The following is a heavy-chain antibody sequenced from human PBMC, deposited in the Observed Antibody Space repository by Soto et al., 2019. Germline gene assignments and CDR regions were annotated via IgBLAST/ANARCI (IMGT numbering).Heavy chain of an antibody. D-gene: IGHD3-10*01. J-gene: IGHJ4*02. CDR3: APSYGSGYRAFDY. CDR2: VNPIVSMS. CDR1: GDTFNFYS. Sequence: QVQLVQSGAEVKRPGSSVKVSCKASGDTFNFYSINWVRQAPGLGLEWMGRVNPIVSMSNYAQRFQGRVTMAAHKSTSTAYMELSGLRSEDTAIYYCAPSYGSGYRAFDYWGQGALVTVSS. V-gene: IGHV1-69*04.